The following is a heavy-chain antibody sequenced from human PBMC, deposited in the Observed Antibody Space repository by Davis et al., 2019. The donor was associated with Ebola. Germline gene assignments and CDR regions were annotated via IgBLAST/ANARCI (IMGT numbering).Heavy chain of an antibody. J-gene: IGHJ4*02. V-gene: IGHV1-8*01. D-gene: IGHD6-13*01. CDR2: LNPNSGNT. Sequence: SVKVSCKASGYTFTSEDINWVRRITGQGLEWMGWLNPNSGNTGYAQKFQGRVSMTRNTSISTAYMELSSLRSEDTAVYYCARGPVDGTIDHWGQGTLVTVSS. CDR3: ARGPVDGTIDH. CDR1: GYTFTSED.